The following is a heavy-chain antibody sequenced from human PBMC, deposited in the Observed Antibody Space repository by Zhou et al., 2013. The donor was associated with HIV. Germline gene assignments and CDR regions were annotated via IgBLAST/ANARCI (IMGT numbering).Heavy chain of an antibody. Sequence: QVQLVQSGAEVKKPGSSVKVSCKASGGTFRSYAISWVRQAPGQGLEWMGGIIPIFGTANYAQKFQGRVTITADESTSTAYMELRSLRSEDTAVYYCALPNYYYHYMDVWGKGTTVTVSS. CDR1: GGTFRSYA. CDR3: ALPNYYYHYMDV. J-gene: IGHJ6*03. CDR2: IIPIFGTA. V-gene: IGHV1-69*12.